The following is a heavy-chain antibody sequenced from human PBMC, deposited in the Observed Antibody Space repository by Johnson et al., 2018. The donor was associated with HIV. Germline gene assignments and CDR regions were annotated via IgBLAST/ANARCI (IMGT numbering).Heavy chain of an antibody. CDR3: ARRNAGVAFDI. CDR2: IYSGGST. V-gene: IGHV3-66*02. J-gene: IGHJ3*02. CDR1: GFTVSRNY. Sequence: EVQLVESGGGVVQPGGSLRLSCAASGFTVSRNYMSWVRQAPGKGLEWVSVIYSGGSTYYADSVKGRFTISRDNSKNTLYLQMNSLRAEDTAVYYCARRNAGVAFDIWGQGTMVTVSS. D-gene: IGHD2-2*01.